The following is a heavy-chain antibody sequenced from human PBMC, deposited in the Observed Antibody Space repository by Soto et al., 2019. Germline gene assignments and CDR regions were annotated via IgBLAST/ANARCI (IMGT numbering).Heavy chain of an antibody. CDR1: GGSISSGNYY. CDR3: ARYHGDNRGKWFDP. V-gene: IGHV4-30-4*01. CDR2: IYYSGST. Sequence: QVQLQESGPGLVKPSQTLSLTCTVSGGSISSGNYYWSWIRQPPGKGLAWIGYIYYSGSTYYNPSLESRVTISVATSKNQFSLKLSSVTAADTAVYYCARYHGDNRGKWFDPWGQGTLVTVSS. D-gene: IGHD4-17*01. J-gene: IGHJ5*02.